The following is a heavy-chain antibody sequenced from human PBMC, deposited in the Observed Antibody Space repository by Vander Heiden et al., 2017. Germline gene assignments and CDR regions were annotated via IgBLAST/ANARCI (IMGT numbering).Heavy chain of an antibody. Sequence: EVQLVESGGGLVLPGRSLGLSCAVAGFTFDGYAMHWVREAPGKGLEWVSGISWNSGSIGYADAVKGRFTISRDNAKNVLYLQMKSVRAEDTALYYCRKDGYDRGFHYFDQWF. CDR3: RKDGYDRGFHYFDQWF. J-gene: IGHJ5*01. CDR2: ISWNSGSI. CDR1: GFTFDGYA. V-gene: IGHV3-9*01. D-gene: IGHD3-22*01.